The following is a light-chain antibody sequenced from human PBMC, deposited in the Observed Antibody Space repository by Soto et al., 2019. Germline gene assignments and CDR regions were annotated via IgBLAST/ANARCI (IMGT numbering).Light chain of an antibody. CDR2: EVS. J-gene: IGLJ1*01. V-gene: IGLV2-14*01. CDR3: SSYTSSSTYV. CDR1: SSDVGGYNY. Sequence: QPALTQPASVSGSPGQSITISCTGTSSDVGGYNYVSWYQPHPGKAPKLMIYEVSNRPSGVSNRFSGSKSGNTASLTISGLQAEDEADYYCSSYTSSSTYVFGTGTKLTVL.